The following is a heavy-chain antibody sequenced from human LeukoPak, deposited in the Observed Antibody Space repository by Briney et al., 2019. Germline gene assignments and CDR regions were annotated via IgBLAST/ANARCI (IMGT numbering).Heavy chain of an antibody. D-gene: IGHD6-13*01. Sequence: ASVKVSCKASGYTFTSYYMHWVRQAPGQGLEWMGIINPSGGSTSYAQKFQGRVTITRDTSTSTVYMELSSLRSEDTAVYYCARDDSGIAAAGTQAYWGQGTLVTVSS. CDR3: ARDDSGIAAAGTQAY. CDR1: GYTFTSYY. CDR2: INPSGGST. J-gene: IGHJ4*02. V-gene: IGHV1-46*01.